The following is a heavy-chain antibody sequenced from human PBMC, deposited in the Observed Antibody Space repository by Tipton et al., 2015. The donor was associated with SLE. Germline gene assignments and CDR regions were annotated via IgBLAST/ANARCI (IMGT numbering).Heavy chain of an antibody. V-gene: IGHV4-38-2*02. CDR3: ARDPDNDDDESRDKF. D-gene: IGHD1-1*01. CDR2: IYHDGST. J-gene: IGHJ4*02. Sequence: TLSLTCTVSGASISDGHYWGWIRQPPGETLEWIGNIYHDGSTFSNPSLKSRLTMSVDTPKNQIFLTLTSMTAADTAVYYCARDPDNDDDESRDKFWGRGTLVTVSS. CDR1: GASISDGHY.